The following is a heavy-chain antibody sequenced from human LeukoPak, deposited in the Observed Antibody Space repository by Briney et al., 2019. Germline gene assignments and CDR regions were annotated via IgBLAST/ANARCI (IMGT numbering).Heavy chain of an antibody. V-gene: IGHV4-4*07. CDR3: ARAVGGSGWYTPYYFDY. D-gene: IGHD6-19*01. J-gene: IGHJ4*02. CDR2: IYTSGST. CDR1: GGSISSYY. Sequence: SETLSLTCTVSGGSISSYYWSWIRQPAGKGLEWIGRIYTSGSTNYNPSLKSRVTMSVDTSKNQFSLKLSSVTAADAAVYYCARAVGGSGWYTPYYFDYWAREPWSPSPQ.